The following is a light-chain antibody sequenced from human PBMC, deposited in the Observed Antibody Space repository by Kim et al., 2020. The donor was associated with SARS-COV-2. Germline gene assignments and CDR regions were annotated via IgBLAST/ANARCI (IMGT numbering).Light chain of an antibody. Sequence: IQVTQSPSSLSASVGDRVTLTCRASQTIDTYLNWYQQKPGKAPKLLIYGASNLQNGVPSRFSGSGSGTDFTLTISGLQRDDFAIYYCQQGYGTLVTFGGGTKVDIK. CDR2: GAS. V-gene: IGKV1-39*01. CDR1: QTIDTY. CDR3: QQGYGTLVT. J-gene: IGKJ4*01.